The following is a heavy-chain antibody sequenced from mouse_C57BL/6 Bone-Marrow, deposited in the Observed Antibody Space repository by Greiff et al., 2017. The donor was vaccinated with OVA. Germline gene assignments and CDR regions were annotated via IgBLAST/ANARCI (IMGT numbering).Heavy chain of an antibody. V-gene: IGHV1-55*01. D-gene: IGHD1-1*01. CDR1: GYTFTSYW. CDR3: ARCTTVVDWYFDV. J-gene: IGHJ1*03. CDR2: IYPGSGST. Sequence: VQLQQPGAELVKPGASVKMSCKASGYTFTSYWITWVKQRPGQGLEWIGDIYPGSGSTNYNEKFKSKATLTVDTSYSTAYMQLSSLTSEDSAVYYCARCTTVVDWYFDVWGTGTTVTVSS.